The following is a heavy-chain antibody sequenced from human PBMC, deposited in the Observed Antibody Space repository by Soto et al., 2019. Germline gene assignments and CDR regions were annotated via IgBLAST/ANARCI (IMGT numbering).Heavy chain of an antibody. J-gene: IGHJ6*02. CDR2: ISSSSSYI. V-gene: IGHV3-21*01. CDR1: GFTFSSYS. Sequence: GGSLRLSCAASGFTFSSYSMNWVRQAPGKGLEWVSSISSSSSYIYYADSVKGRFTISRDNAKNSLYLQMNSLRAEDTAVYYCAGDGIVATTNYYYYGMDVWGQGTTVT. CDR3: AGDGIVATTNYYYYGMDV. D-gene: IGHD5-12*01.